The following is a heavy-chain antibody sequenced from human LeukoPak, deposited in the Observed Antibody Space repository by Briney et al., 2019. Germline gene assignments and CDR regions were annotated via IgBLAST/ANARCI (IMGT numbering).Heavy chain of an antibody. CDR2: FYSSTRT. V-gene: IGHV4-61*09. Sequence: SETLSLTCTVSGDSLTSGSRYWSWIRQPAGKGLEWIGHFYSSTRTTYNPSLESRVTISGDTAKDQFSLKLDSVTAADTAVYFCARCMSELDYGDYAYYYHMDVWGKGSTVTVSS. CDR1: GDSLTSGSRY. J-gene: IGHJ6*04. D-gene: IGHD4-17*01. CDR3: ARCMSELDYGDYAYYYHMDV.